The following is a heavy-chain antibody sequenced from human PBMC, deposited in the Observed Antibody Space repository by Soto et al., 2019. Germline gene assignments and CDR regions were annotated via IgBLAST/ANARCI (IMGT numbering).Heavy chain of an antibody. D-gene: IGHD6-13*01. V-gene: IGHV4-31*03. J-gene: IGHJ5*02. Sequence: QVHLQESGPGLVKPSQTLSLTCTVSGGSISGGGYYWSWIRQHPGKGLEWIGYIYYSGSTYYNPSLKSGVTRSVDASKNQISLKLSSVTAADTAVYYCASYSSSWYGWFDPWGQGTLVTVSS. CDR1: GGSISGGGYY. CDR3: ASYSSSWYGWFDP. CDR2: IYYSGST.